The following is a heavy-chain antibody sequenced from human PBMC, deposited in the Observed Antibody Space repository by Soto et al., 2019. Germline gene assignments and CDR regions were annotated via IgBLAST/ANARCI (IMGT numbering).Heavy chain of an antibody. V-gene: IGHV4-38-2*02. J-gene: IGHJ6*02. CDR2: IYHGGTT. Sequence: SETLSLTCTVSGYSISSGSYWAWIRQPPGKGPEWIASIYHGGTTFYNPSLKSRSTISVDTSNNQFSLKLTSVATADTAVYYCAWVHVIVLAGSTFDYWGRIVYYYGMDIWGQETTVTVSS. CDR3: AWVHVIVLAGSTFDYWGRIVYYYGMDI. D-gene: IGHD6-19*01. CDR1: GYSISSGSY.